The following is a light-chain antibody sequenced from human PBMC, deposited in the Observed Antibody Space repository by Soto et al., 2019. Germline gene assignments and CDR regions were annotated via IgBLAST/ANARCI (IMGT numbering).Light chain of an antibody. CDR1: QGISTY. J-gene: IGKJ1*01. CDR2: AAS. CDR3: QQSYSTPWT. V-gene: IGKV1-39*01. Sequence: DIQMTQYPSSVSASVGDRVTITCRASQGISTYLNWYLQKPGKAPKLLIYAASSLQSGVPSRFSGSGSETDFTLTISSLQPEDFATYSCQQSYSTPWTFGQGTKVE.